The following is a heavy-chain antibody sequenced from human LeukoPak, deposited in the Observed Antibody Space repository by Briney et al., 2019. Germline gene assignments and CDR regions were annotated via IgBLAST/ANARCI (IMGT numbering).Heavy chain of an antibody. CDR2: ISYDGSKT. CDR3: ARGGYSGTYFFDY. Sequence: PGGSQRLCCAASGFTFSIYAIHWVRQTPGKGLELVSVISYDGSKTYYADSVKGRFAISRDNSKNTLYLQMNSLGVEDTAVYYCARGGYSGTYFFDYWGQRTPVTVSS. J-gene: IGHJ4*02. V-gene: IGHV3-30*09. D-gene: IGHD1-26*01. CDR1: GFTFSIYA.